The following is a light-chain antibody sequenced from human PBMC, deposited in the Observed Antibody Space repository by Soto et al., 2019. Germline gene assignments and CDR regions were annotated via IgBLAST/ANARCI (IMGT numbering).Light chain of an antibody. CDR2: YIS. V-gene: IGKV3D-15*01. Sequence: EIVMQSGRATMSMSPGETASLSCRASQSAGNFLAWYQQKPGQAPRLLIYYISTRATGIPARFSGSGSGTEFTLTINSLQSEDSAVYYCQRYRSPPPVAFAQGTRLEI. CDR3: QRYRSPPPVA. CDR1: QSAGNF. J-gene: IGKJ5*01.